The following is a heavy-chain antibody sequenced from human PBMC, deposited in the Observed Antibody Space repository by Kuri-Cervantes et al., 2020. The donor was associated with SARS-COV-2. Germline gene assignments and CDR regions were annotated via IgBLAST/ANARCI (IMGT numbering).Heavy chain of an antibody. CDR3: ASPRIVGATTPFAFDI. J-gene: IGHJ3*02. CDR1: GYSFTSYW. Sequence: KVSCKGSGYSFTSYWIGWVRQMPGKGLEWMGIIYPGDSDTRYSPSFQGQVTISADKSISTAYLQWSSLKASDTAMYYCASPRIVGATTPFAFDIWGQGTMVTVSS. CDR2: IYPGDSDT. D-gene: IGHD1-26*01. V-gene: IGHV5-51*01.